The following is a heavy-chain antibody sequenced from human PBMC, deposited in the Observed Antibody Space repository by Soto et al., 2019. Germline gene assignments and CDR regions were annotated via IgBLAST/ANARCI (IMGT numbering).Heavy chain of an antibody. CDR2: IYHSGST. Sequence: NPSETLSLTCAVSGGSISSGGYSWSWIRQPPGKGLEWIGYIYHSGSTYYNPSLKSRVTISVDRSKNQFSLKLSSVTAADTAVYYYARARSYYEASYYFDYWGQGTLVTVSS. J-gene: IGHJ4*02. CDR1: GGSISSGGYS. D-gene: IGHD3-22*01. CDR3: ARARSYYEASYYFDY. V-gene: IGHV4-30-2*01.